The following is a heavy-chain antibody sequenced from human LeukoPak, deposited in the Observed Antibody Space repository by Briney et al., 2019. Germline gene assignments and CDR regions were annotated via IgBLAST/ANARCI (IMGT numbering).Heavy chain of an antibody. Sequence: SETLSLTCAVSGYSISGGYYWGWIRQPPGKGLEWIGSIYHSGSTYCNPSLKSRVTMSVDTSKNQFSLKLSSVTAADTAVYYCARGRIAVADLHHWGQGTLVTVSS. CDR1: GYSISGGYY. CDR2: IYHSGST. V-gene: IGHV4-38-2*01. D-gene: IGHD6-19*01. CDR3: ARGRIAVADLHH. J-gene: IGHJ1*01.